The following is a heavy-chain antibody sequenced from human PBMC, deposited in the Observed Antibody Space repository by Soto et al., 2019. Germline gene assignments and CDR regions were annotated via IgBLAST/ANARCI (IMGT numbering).Heavy chain of an antibody. Sequence: GGSLRLSCAASGFTFSSYSMNWVRQAPGKGLEWVSSISSSSSYIYYADSVKGRFTISRDNAKNSLYLQMNSLRAEDTAVYYCAREFHILGYCSSTSCYGGYYYYYMDVWGKGTTVTVSS. CDR3: AREFHILGYCSSTSCYGGYYYYYMDV. CDR2: ISSSSSYI. V-gene: IGHV3-21*01. D-gene: IGHD2-2*01. J-gene: IGHJ6*03. CDR1: GFTFSSYS.